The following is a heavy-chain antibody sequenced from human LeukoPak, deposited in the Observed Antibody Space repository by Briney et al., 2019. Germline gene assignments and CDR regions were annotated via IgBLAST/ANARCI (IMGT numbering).Heavy chain of an antibody. CDR1: GFTFSSYA. D-gene: IGHD3-22*01. J-gene: IGHJ4*02. CDR3: AKDGGGPWGDYYDSSGYSDALDY. V-gene: IGHV3-23*01. CDR2: ISGSGGST. Sequence: PGGSLRLSCAASGFTFSSYAMSWVRQAPGKGLEWVSAISGSGGSTYYADSVKGRFTISRDNSKNTLYLQMNSLRAEDTAVYYCAKDGGGPWGDYYDSSGYSDALDYWGQGTLVTVSS.